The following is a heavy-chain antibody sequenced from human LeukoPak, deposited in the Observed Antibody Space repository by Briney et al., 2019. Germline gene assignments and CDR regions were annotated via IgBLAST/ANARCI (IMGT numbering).Heavy chain of an antibody. J-gene: IGHJ6*03. CDR3: ARSATLVRNYYYYYMDV. CDR2: IEHSGST. CDR1: GGSFSGYY. V-gene: IGHV4-34*01. Sequence: PSETLSLTCGVYGGSFSGYYWSWFRQPPGKGLEWIGKIEHSGSTNYNPSLKSRVTISVDTSKNQFSLNLSSVTAADTAVYYCARSATLVRNYYYYYMDVWGKGTTVTVSS. D-gene: IGHD3-9*01.